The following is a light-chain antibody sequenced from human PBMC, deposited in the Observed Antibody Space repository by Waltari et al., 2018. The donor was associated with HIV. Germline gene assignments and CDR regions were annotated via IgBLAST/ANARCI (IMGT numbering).Light chain of an antibody. CDR2: DAN. CDR3: SSYVSGCSLL. V-gene: IGLV2-14*01. J-gene: IGLJ3*02. CDR1: DIAIAIDNY. Sequence: QSALPQPASVSGSPGQSITIPCIATDIAIAIDNYISWYQHPPDTAPRPVVCDANRRPSGTRFRCSGSKSRTTSYLTISGLQAEDEGTYSCSSYVSGCSLLFGGGTKVTVL.